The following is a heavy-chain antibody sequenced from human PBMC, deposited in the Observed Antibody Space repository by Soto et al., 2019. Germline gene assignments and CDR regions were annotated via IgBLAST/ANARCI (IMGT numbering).Heavy chain of an antibody. CDR2: INHSGST. D-gene: IGHD4-17*01. Sequence: SETLSLTCAVYGGSFSGYYWSWIRQPPGKGLEWIGEINHSGSTSYNPSLKSRVTISVDTSKNQFSLKLSSVTAADTAVYYCASTFTVTTQYYFDYWGQGTLVTVSS. J-gene: IGHJ4*02. CDR3: ASTFTVTTQYYFDY. V-gene: IGHV4-34*01. CDR1: GGSFSGYY.